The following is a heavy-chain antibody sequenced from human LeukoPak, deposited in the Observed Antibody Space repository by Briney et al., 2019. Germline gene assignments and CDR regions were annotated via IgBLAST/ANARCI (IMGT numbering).Heavy chain of an antibody. Sequence: SATLSLTCTVSGGSISSFYWSRIRQPPGKGLESIGYIYNSGSTNYSPSLKSRVTISVDTSKNQFSLKLSSVTAADTAVYYCARGRYSSGWYLNYWGQGTLVTVSS. V-gene: IGHV4-59*12. J-gene: IGHJ4*02. CDR2: IYNSGST. D-gene: IGHD6-19*01. CDR3: ARGRYSSGWYLNY. CDR1: GGSISSFY.